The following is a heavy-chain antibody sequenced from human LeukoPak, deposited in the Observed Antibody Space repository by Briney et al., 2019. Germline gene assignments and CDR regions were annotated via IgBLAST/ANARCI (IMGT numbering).Heavy chain of an antibody. Sequence: ASVKVSCKASGYTFTGYYMHWVRQAPGQGLEWMGWINPNSGGTNYAQKFQGRVTMTRDTSISTAYMELSRLRSDDTAVYYCARYPGVPRLNRDGYTMDYYYYMDVWGKGTTVTVSS. CDR2: INPNSGGT. CDR1: GYTFTGYY. V-gene: IGHV1-2*02. CDR3: ARYPGVPRLNRDGYTMDYYYYMDV. J-gene: IGHJ6*03. D-gene: IGHD5-24*01.